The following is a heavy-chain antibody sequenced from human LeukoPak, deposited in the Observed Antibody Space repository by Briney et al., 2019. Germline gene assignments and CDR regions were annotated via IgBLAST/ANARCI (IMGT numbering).Heavy chain of an antibody. CDR1: GGSISRSTYY. CDR3: ARDIYPGSSWPPNWFDP. D-gene: IGHD6-13*01. Sequence: SETLSLTCTVSGGSISRSTYYWGWIRQPPGKGLEWIGNVYYSGSTYYDPSLKSRVTISVDTSKNQFSLKLSSVTAADTAVYYCARDIYPGSSWPPNWFDPWGQGTLVTVSS. CDR2: VYYSGST. V-gene: IGHV4-39*07. J-gene: IGHJ5*02.